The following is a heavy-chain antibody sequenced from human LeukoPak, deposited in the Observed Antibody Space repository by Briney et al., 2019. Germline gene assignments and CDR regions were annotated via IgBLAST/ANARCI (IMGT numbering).Heavy chain of an antibody. Sequence: PSETLSLTCAVYGGSFSGYYWSWIRQPPGKGLEWIGAINHSGSTNYNPSPKSRVTISVDTSKNQFTLKLSSVTAADTAVYYCARSTGPIDYWGQGTLVTVSS. CDR2: INHSGST. J-gene: IGHJ4*02. CDR1: GGSFSGYY. CDR3: ARSTGPIDY. D-gene: IGHD1-1*01. V-gene: IGHV4-34*01.